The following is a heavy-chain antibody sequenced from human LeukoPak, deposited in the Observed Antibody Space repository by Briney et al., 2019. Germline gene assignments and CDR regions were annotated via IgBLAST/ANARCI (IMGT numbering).Heavy chain of an antibody. CDR3: ARDGGDYVFDY. Sequence: GGSLRLSCAASGFTFSSYAMHWVRHAPGKVLEWVAVISYDGSNKYYASFVKGRVTISRDNSKKTLYLQMNRLRAEDTAVYYCARDGGDYVFDYWGQGTMVTVSS. V-gene: IGHV3-30-3*01. J-gene: IGHJ4*02. CDR2: ISYDGSNK. CDR1: GFTFSSYA. D-gene: IGHD4-17*01.